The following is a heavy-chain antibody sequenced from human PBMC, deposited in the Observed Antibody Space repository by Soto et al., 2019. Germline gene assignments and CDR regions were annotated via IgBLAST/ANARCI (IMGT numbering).Heavy chain of an antibody. CDR2: ISYDGSNK. Sequence: LRLSCAASGFTFSSYAMHWVRQAPGKGLEWVAVISYDGSNKYYADSVKGRFTISRDNSKNTLYLQMNSLRAEDTAVYYCARAGEYYYDSSGYYYAYYYYGMDVWGQGTTVTVSS. J-gene: IGHJ6*02. CDR3: ARAGEYYYDSSGYYYAYYYYGMDV. D-gene: IGHD3-22*01. V-gene: IGHV3-30-3*01. CDR1: GFTFSSYA.